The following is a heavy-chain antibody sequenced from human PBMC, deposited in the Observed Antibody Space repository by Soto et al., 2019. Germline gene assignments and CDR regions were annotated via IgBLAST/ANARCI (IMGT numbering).Heavy chain of an antibody. CDR1: GFTFGTFS. CDR3: AKSFSSNWYDYFDY. CDR2: VSGGGGTT. D-gene: IGHD6-13*01. Sequence: GGSLRLSCAASGFTFGTFSMSWVRQAPGKGLEWVSAVSGGGGTTYYADSVKGRFTISRDKSKNTLYMQMNSLRAEDTALYYCAKSFSSNWYDYFDYWGQGSLVTVSS. J-gene: IGHJ4*02. V-gene: IGHV3-23*01.